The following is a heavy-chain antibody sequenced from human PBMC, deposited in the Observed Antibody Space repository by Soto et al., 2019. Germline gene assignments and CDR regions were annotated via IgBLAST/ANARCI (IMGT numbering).Heavy chain of an antibody. Sequence: GGSLRLSCAASGFTFSGYEMNWVRQAPGKGLEWVSYISSSGSTIYYAESVKGRFTISRDNAKNSLYLQMNSLRAEDTAVYYCARSTGDCDYWGQGTLVTVSS. J-gene: IGHJ4*02. CDR3: ARSTGDCDY. CDR1: GFTFSGYE. CDR2: ISSSGSTI. D-gene: IGHD4-17*01. V-gene: IGHV3-48*03.